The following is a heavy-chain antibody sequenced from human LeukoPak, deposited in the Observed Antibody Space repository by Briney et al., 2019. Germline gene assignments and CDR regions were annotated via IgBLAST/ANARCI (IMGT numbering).Heavy chain of an antibody. Sequence: ASVKVSCKASGYTFTSYGISWVRQAPGQGLEWMGWISAYNGNTNYAQKLQGRVTMTTGTSTSTAYMELRSLRSDDTAVYYCARAEPYYYDSSGPDYWGQGTLVTVSS. CDR3: ARAEPYYYDSSGPDY. J-gene: IGHJ4*02. D-gene: IGHD3-22*01. CDR1: GYTFTSYG. CDR2: ISAYNGNT. V-gene: IGHV1-18*01.